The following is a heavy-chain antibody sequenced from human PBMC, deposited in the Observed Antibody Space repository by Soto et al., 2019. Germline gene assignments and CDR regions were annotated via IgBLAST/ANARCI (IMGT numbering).Heavy chain of an antibody. J-gene: IGHJ3*02. CDR2: IKQDGSEK. V-gene: IGHV3-7*01. CDR3: ARDWGGEGEWLSDAFDI. Sequence: EVQLVESGGGLVQPGGSLRLSCAASGFTFSSYWMSWVRQAPGKGLEWVANIKQDGSEKYYVDSVKGRFTISRDNAKNSLYLQMNSLRAEDTAVYYCARDWGGEGEWLSDAFDIWGQGTMVTVSS. D-gene: IGHD3-3*01. CDR1: GFTFSSYW.